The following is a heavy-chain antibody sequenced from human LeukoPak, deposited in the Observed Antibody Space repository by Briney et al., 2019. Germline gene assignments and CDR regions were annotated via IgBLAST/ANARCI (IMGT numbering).Heavy chain of an antibody. Sequence: PSETLSLTRTVSGGSISSYYWSWIRQPPGKGLEWIGYIYYSGSTNYNPSLKSRVTISVDTSKNQFSLRLSSVTAADTAVYYCAGIDSPDAFDIWGQGTMVTVSS. CDR3: AGIDSPDAFDI. J-gene: IGHJ3*02. CDR2: IYYSGST. V-gene: IGHV4-59*01. D-gene: IGHD3-9*01. CDR1: GGSISSYY.